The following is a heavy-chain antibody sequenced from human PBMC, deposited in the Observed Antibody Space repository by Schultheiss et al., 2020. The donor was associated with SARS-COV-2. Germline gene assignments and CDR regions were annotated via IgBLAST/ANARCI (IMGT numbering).Heavy chain of an antibody. D-gene: IGHD6-19*01. CDR2: ISGSGGST. Sequence: GGSLRLSCAASGFTFSSYAMSWVRQAPGKGLEWVSAISGSGGSTYYADSVKGRFTISRDNSKNTLYLQMNSLRAEDTAVYYCARDQGGGWYGDYFDYWGQGTLVTVSS. CDR1: GFTFSSYA. J-gene: IGHJ4*02. CDR3: ARDQGGGWYGDYFDY. V-gene: IGHV3-23*01.